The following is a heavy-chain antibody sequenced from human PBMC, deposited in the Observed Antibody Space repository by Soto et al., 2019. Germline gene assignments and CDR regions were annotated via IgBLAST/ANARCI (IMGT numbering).Heavy chain of an antibody. J-gene: IGHJ6*03. D-gene: IGHD3-10*01. CDR1: GGTFSSYT. V-gene: IGHV1-69*02. CDR3: ARGVGVGRLDYYYYMDV. Sequence: QVQLVQSGAEVKKPGSSVKVSCKASGGTFSSYTISWVRQAPGQGLEWMGRIIPILGIANYAQKFQGRVTITADKSTSTAYMEQSSLRSEDTAVYYCARGVGVGRLDYYYYMDVWGKGTTVTVSS. CDR2: IIPILGIA.